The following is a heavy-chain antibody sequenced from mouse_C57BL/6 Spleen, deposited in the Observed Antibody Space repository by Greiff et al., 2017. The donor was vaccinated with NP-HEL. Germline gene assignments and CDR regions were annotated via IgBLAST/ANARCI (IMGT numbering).Heavy chain of an antibody. CDR3: ARHGDYDWYFDV. Sequence: VKLMESGPGLVAPSQSLSITCTVSGFSLTSYGVHWVRQPPGKGLEWLVVIWSDGSTTYNSALKSRLSISKDNSKSQVFLKMNSLQTDDTAMYYCARHGDYDWYFDVWGTGTTVTVSS. J-gene: IGHJ1*03. D-gene: IGHD2-4*01. CDR1: GFSLTSYG. V-gene: IGHV2-6-1*01. CDR2: IWSDGST.